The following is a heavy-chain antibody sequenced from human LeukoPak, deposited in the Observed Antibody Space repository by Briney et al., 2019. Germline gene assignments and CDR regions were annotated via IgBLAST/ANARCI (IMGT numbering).Heavy chain of an antibody. J-gene: IGHJ4*02. V-gene: IGHV4-34*01. CDR1: GGSFSGYY. D-gene: IGHD3-10*01. CDR2: INDSGST. Sequence: SETLSLTCAVYGGSFSGYYWNWIRQPPGKGLEWIGEINDSGSTTYKSSLKSRVTISIDTSKMQLALKLTSVTAADSAVYYCARGARGQDYWGQGTLVTVPS. CDR3: ARGARGQDY.